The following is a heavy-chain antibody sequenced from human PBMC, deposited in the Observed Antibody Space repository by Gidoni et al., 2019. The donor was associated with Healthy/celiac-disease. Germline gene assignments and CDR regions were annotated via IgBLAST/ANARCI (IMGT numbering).Heavy chain of an antibody. CDR1: GGSISSGSYY. V-gene: IGHV4-61*02. J-gene: IGHJ6*03. D-gene: IGHD5-18*01. CDR3: ARSHGYEYPYYYMDV. Sequence: QVQLQESGPGLVKPSQTLSLTCTVSGGSISSGSYYWSWIRPPAGKGLEWIGRIYTSGSTNYNPSLKSRVTISVDTSKNQFSLKLSSVTAADTAVYYCARSHGYEYPYYYMDVWGKGTTVTVSS. CDR2: IYTSGST.